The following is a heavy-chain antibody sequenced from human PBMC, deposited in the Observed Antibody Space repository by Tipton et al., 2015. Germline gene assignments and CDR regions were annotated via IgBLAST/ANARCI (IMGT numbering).Heavy chain of an antibody. CDR2: IYPGDSDT. D-gene: IGHD2-8*01. CDR1: GYSFATYW. Sequence: QLVQSGAEVKKAGESLKISCKGSGYSFATYWIGWVRQMPGKGLEWMGIIYPGDSDTRYSPSFQGQVTISADKSISTAYLQWSSLKASDTAMYFCARGFCANGVCFTFPYYFDLWGRGTLVTVSS. CDR3: ARGFCANGVCFTFPYYFDL. J-gene: IGHJ2*01. V-gene: IGHV5-51*01.